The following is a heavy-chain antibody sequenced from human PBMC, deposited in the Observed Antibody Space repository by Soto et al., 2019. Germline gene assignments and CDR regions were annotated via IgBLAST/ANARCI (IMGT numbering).Heavy chain of an antibody. CDR1: GFTFSSYA. Sequence: EVQLLESGGGLVQPGGSLRLSCAASGFTFSSYAMSWVRQAPGKGLEWVSALSGSGGSTYYADSVKCRFTISRDNSKNTRYLQMNSLRAEDTAVYYCAKRILGTDYGDYVDYWGQGTLVTVSS. CDR2: LSGSGGST. V-gene: IGHV3-23*01. D-gene: IGHD4-17*01. CDR3: AKRILGTDYGDYVDY. J-gene: IGHJ4*02.